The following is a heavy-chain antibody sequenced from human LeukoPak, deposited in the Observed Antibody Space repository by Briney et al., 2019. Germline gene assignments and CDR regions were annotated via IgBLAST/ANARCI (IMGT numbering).Heavy chain of an antibody. CDR3: ARVGVSVVAFDI. CDR2: IYSSGST. Sequence: GGSLRLSCAASGFIVSSNYMSWVRQAPGKGPEWVSVIYSSGSTYYADSVKGRFTISRDNSKNTLYLQMNSLRAEDTAVYYCARVGVSVVAFDIRGQGTMVTVSS. CDR1: GFIVSSNY. V-gene: IGHV3-53*01. J-gene: IGHJ3*02.